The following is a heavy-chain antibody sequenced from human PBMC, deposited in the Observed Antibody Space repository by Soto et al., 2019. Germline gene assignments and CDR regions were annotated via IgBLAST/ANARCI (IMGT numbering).Heavy chain of an antibody. J-gene: IGHJ6*02. CDR3: ARHNGPLYVGYYYDMDV. CDR1: GGSISSSSYY. Sequence: SETLSLTCAVYGGSISSSSYYWGWIRQPPGKGLEWIGSIYYSGYTYYNPSLKSRVTISVDTSKNQFSLKLSSVTAADTAVYYCARHNGPLYVGYYYDMDVWGQGATVTVSS. D-gene: IGHD3-16*01. CDR2: IYYSGYT. V-gene: IGHV4-39*01.